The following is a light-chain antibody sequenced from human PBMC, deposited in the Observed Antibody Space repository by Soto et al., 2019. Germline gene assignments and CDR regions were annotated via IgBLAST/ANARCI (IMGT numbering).Light chain of an antibody. J-gene: IGKJ1*01. CDR3: HQRQSWPRT. CDR1: QSVSRAS. Sequence: IVLTQSPGTLSLSPGERATVYCRVSQSVSRASLAWYHQKPGQAPRLLIYGASTRATAIPARFSGSGSGTEVTLTISDVQPEDFALYYCHQRQSWPRTFGQGTKVDIK. V-gene: IGKV3-11*01. CDR2: GAS.